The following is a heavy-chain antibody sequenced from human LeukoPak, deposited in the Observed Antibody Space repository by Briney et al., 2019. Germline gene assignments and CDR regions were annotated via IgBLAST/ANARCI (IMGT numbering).Heavy chain of an antibody. J-gene: IGHJ4*02. V-gene: IGHV4-34*01. CDR3: ARGVPDYYDFWSGYYPLSFDY. D-gene: IGHD3-3*01. CDR2: INHSGST. CDR1: GGSFSGYY. Sequence: SETLSLTCAVYGGSFSGYYWSWIRQPPGKGLEWIGEINHSGSTNYNPSLKSRVTISVDTSKNQFFLKLSSVTAADTAVYYCARGVPDYYDFWSGYYPLSFDYWGQGTLVTVSS.